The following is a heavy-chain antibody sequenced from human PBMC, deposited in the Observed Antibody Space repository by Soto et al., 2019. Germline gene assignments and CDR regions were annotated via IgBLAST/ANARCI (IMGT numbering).Heavy chain of an antibody. J-gene: IGHJ4*02. D-gene: IGHD3-22*01. CDR2: ISGSGVNT. CDR1: GFIFSSYA. V-gene: IGHV3-23*01. Sequence: EVQLLESGGGLVQPGGSLRLSCAASGFIFSSYAMNWVRQAPGKGLEWVAGISGSGVNTYYADSVRGRFTISRDNSKNTLYLPMNSLRDEDTAVYYCAKARSGNYQYYIDYWGQGTLVTVSS. CDR3: AKARSGNYQYYIDY.